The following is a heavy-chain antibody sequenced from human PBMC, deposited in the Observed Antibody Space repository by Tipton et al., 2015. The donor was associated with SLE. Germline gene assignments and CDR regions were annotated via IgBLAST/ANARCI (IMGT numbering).Heavy chain of an antibody. V-gene: IGHV4-39*07. CDR1: DGSIRSTNYY. Sequence: TLSLTCTVSDGSIRSTNYYWGWIRQPPGKGLAWIGSIFYTGSTYYNPSLKSRLSFSIDTSKHQFSLKLNSAAAADTAVYYCARRHYSGPFDSWGQGPLVTVSS. CDR3: ARRHYSGPFDS. CDR2: IFYTGST. D-gene: IGHD5-12*01. J-gene: IGHJ4*02.